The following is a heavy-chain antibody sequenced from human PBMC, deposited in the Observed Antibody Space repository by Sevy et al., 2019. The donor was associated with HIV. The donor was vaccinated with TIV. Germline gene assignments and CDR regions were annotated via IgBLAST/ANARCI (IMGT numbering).Heavy chain of an antibody. V-gene: IGHV3-30*03. CDR2: ISKNGDYK. Sequence: GGSLRLSCAGSGFSFRTNGMHWVRQAPGKGLDWVAVISKNGDYKSYADSVKGRFTISRDNSKNTLYLQMNSLRAEDTAVYYCARERGTTVTTSLYFDYWGQGTLVTVSS. D-gene: IGHD4-17*01. CDR3: ARERGTTVTTSLYFDY. CDR1: GFSFRTNG. J-gene: IGHJ4*02.